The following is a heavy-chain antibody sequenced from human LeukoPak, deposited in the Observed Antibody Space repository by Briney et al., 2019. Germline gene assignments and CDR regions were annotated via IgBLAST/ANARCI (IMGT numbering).Heavy chain of an antibody. V-gene: IGHV4-31*03. Sequence: SETLSLTCTVSCGSISSGGYYWSWIRQHPGKGLEWIGYIYYSGSTYYNPSLKSRFTISVDTSKNQFSLKLSSVTAADTAVYYCARHTRAWFDPWGQGTLVTVSS. CDR1: CGSISSGGYY. J-gene: IGHJ5*02. CDR3: ARHTRAWFDP. CDR2: IYYSGST.